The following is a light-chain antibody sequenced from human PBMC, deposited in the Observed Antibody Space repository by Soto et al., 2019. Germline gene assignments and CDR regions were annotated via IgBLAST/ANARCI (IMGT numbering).Light chain of an antibody. Sequence: QSVLTQPPSASGTPGQRVTISCSGSPSNLGSNTVSWYQQFSGSAPRLIMYGDYRRPSGVPDRFSGSKSGTSASLAISGLQSEDESIFYCAAWDDSLSGHVVFGGGTKLTVL. V-gene: IGLV1-44*01. CDR3: AAWDDSLSGHVV. CDR2: GDY. CDR1: PSNLGSNT. J-gene: IGLJ2*01.